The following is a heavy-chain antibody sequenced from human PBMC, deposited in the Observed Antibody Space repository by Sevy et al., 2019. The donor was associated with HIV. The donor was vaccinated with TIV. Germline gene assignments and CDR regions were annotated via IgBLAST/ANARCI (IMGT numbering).Heavy chain of an antibody. Sequence: ASVKVSCKASGYTFTSYDINWVRQATGQGLEWMGWMNPNSGNTGYAQKFQGRVTMTRNTSISTAYMERSSLRSEDTAVYYCARGPSLESNFGYYYYYYGMDVWGQGTTVTVSS. CDR2: MNPNSGNT. V-gene: IGHV1-8*01. CDR1: GYTFTSYD. J-gene: IGHJ6*02. D-gene: IGHD3-10*01. CDR3: ARGPSLESNFGYYYYYYGMDV.